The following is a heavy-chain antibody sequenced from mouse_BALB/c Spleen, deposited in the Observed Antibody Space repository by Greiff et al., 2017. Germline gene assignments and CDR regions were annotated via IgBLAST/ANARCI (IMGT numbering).Heavy chain of an antibody. Sequence: QVQLQQSGAELVRPGTSVKISCKASGYAFTNYWLGWVKQRPGHGLEWIGDIYPGSGNTYYNEKFKGKATLTADKSSSTAYMQLSSLTSEDSAVYFCANGYDSRFAYWGQGTLVTVSA. V-gene: IGHV1-63*01. D-gene: IGHD2-2*01. CDR1: GYAFTNYW. CDR3: ANGYDSRFAY. CDR2: IYPGSGNT. J-gene: IGHJ3*01.